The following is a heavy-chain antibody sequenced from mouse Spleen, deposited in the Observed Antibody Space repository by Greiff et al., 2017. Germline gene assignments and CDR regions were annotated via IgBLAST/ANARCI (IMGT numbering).Heavy chain of an antibody. CDR1: GYTFTDYY. CDR2: INPNNGGT. CDR3: ANFYDGYLFAY. D-gene: IGHD2-3*01. V-gene: IGHV1-26*01. J-gene: IGHJ3*01. Sequence: EVQLQQSGPELVKPGASVKISCKASGYTFTDYYMNWVKQSHGKSLEWIGDINPNNGGTSYNQKFKGKATLTVDKSSSTAYMELRSLTSEDSAVYYCANFYDGYLFAYWGQGTLVTVSA.